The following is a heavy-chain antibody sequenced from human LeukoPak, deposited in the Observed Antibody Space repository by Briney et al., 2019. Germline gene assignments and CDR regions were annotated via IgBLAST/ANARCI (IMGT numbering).Heavy chain of an antibody. CDR3: ARPLVGYALDY. J-gene: IGHJ4*02. V-gene: IGHV3-33*01. Sequence: GGSLRLSCAASGFTFSRYGMHWVRQAPGKGLEWVAVIWYDGSNEYYADSVKGRFTIFRDNSKNTLHLQMNSLRAADTAVYYCARPLVGYALDYWGQGTLVSVSS. CDR2: IWYDGSNE. D-gene: IGHD1-26*01. CDR1: GFTFSRYG.